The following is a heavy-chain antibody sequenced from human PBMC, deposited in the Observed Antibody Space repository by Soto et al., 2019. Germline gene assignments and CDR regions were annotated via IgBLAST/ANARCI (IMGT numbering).Heavy chain of an antibody. Sequence: QVRLVESGGGVVQPGRSLRLSCTASGFSFSSYAMYWFRQPPGKGLEWVAVISHDGINKHYADSVKGRDTVSRDNSNHSLDLQRNSMRSEDMAMYYCARDMDSSDYLVKWFEPWGQGTLVTVSS. CDR3: ARDMDSSDYLVKWFEP. CDR2: ISHDGINK. J-gene: IGHJ5*02. D-gene: IGHD6-19*01. CDR1: GFSFSSYA. V-gene: IGHV3-30-3*01.